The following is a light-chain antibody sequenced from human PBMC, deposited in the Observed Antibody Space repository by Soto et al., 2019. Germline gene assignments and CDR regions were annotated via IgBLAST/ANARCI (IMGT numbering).Light chain of an antibody. CDR1: RSVSSY. J-gene: IGKJ4*01. Sequence: EIVLTQSPATLSLSPGERATLSCRASRSVSSYLAWYQQKPGQAPRLLIYDASNRATGIPARFSGSGSGTDFTLTISSLEPEDFAVYYCQQRSNLLTFGGGTKVDIK. CDR3: QQRSNLLT. V-gene: IGKV3-11*01. CDR2: DAS.